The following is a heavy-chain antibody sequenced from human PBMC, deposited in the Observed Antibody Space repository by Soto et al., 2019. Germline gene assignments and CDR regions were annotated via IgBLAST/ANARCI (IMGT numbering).Heavy chain of an antibody. V-gene: IGHV3-30*18. D-gene: IGHD4-4*01. Sequence: QVQLVESGGGVVQPGRSLRLSCAASGFTFSSYGMHWVRQAPGKGLEWVAVISYDGSNKYYADSVKGRFIISRDNSKNTLYLQMNSLRAEDTAVYYCAKAVTRKKGYFDYWGQGTLVTVSS. CDR1: GFTFSSYG. CDR3: AKAVTRKKGYFDY. J-gene: IGHJ4*02. CDR2: ISYDGSNK.